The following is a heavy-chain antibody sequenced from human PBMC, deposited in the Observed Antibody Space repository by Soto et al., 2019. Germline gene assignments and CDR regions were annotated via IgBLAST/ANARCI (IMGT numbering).Heavy chain of an antibody. CDR1: GGSFSGYY. D-gene: IGHD2-15*01. J-gene: IGHJ3*02. CDR3: ARPFLPSGLVVVAATDAFDI. CDR2: INHSGST. V-gene: IGHV4-34*01. Sequence: LSLTCAVYGGSFSGYYWSWIRQPPGKGLGWIGEINHSGSTNYNPSLKSRVTISVDTSKNQFSLKLSSVTAAYTAVYYCARPFLPSGLVVVAATDAFDIWGQGTMVTVSS.